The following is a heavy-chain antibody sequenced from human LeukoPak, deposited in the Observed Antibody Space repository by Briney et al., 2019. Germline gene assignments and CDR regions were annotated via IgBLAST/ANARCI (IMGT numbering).Heavy chain of an antibody. CDR2: ISSSGSTI. Sequence: LSLTCAVYGGSFSGYYWSWIRQAPGKGLEWVSYISSSGSTIYYADSVKGRFTISRDNAKNSLYLQMNSLRAEDTAVYYCARAPQTLAFDIWGQGTMVTVSS. CDR3: ARAPQTLAFDI. CDR1: GGSFSGYY. J-gene: IGHJ3*02. V-gene: IGHV3-11*01.